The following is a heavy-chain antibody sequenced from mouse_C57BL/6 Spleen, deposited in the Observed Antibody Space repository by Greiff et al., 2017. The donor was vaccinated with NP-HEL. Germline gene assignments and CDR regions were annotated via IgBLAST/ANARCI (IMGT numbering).Heavy chain of an antibody. D-gene: IGHD1-1*01. CDR3: AIPLYYGSSDDAMDY. CDR2: IWRGGST. V-gene: IGHV2-5*01. CDR1: GFSLTSYG. Sequence: QVQLQQSGPGLVQPSQSLSITCTVSGFSLTSYGVHWVRQSPGKGLEWLGVIWRGGSTDYNAAFMSRLSITTDNSKSQVFFKMNSLQADDTAIYYCAIPLYYGSSDDAMDYWGQGTSVTVSS. J-gene: IGHJ4*01.